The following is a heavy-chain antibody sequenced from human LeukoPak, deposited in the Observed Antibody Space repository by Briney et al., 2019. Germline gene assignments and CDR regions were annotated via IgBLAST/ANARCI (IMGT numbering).Heavy chain of an antibody. Sequence: GGPLRLSCAASGFSFSSYSMNWGRQATGKGLEWVGRLKNKVDRGTTDYAAPVKGIFTISRDDSKNTLYLQMNSLKIEDTAVYYCTTDRYSSGWYNYGMDVWGQGTTVTVSS. V-gene: IGHV3-15*01. CDR1: GFSFSSYS. J-gene: IGHJ6*02. CDR3: TTDRYSSGWYNYGMDV. CDR2: LKNKVDRGTT. D-gene: IGHD6-19*01.